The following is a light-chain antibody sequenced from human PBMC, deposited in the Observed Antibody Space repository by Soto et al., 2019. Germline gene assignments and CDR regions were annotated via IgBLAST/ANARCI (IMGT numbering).Light chain of an antibody. V-gene: IGKV3-20*01. CDR3: HQYGDSPPT. Sequence: EVVLTQSPGTLSLSPGERVTVSCRASQNVRKYLAWYQQKPGKAPRLVIYGAVTRCTGVPDRFSGSGSGTDFTLTINSLASDDSAVYSWHQYGDSPPTFGGGTNLEI. CDR2: GAV. CDR1: QNVRKY. J-gene: IGKJ4*01.